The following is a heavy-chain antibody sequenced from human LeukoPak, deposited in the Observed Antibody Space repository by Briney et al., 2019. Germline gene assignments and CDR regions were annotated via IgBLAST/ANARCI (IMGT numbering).Heavy chain of an antibody. J-gene: IGHJ6*03. CDR3: ARGPKVRGVMRYYYYMDV. CDR2: IYHSGST. Sequence: SETLSLTCTVSGYSISSGYYWGWIRQPPGKGLEWIGSIYHSGSTYYNPSLKSRVTISVDTSKNQFSLKLSSVTAADTAVYYCARGPKVRGVMRYYYYMDVWGKGTTVTVSS. V-gene: IGHV4-38-2*02. D-gene: IGHD3-10*01. CDR1: GYSISSGYY.